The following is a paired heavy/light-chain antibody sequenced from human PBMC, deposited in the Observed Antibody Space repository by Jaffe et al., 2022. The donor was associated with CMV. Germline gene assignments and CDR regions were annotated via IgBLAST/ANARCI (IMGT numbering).Light chain of an antibody. V-gene: IGKV1-39*01. CDR2: AAS. CDR1: QSIGSF. J-gene: IGKJ4*01. CDR3: QQSYSTLLT. Sequence: DIQMTQSPSSLSASVGERVTITCRASQSIGSFLNWYQLKPGKAPKLLIYAASSLQNEVPLRFSGTGSGTDFTLTISSLQPEDFATYYCQQSYSTLLTFGGGTKVEIK.
Heavy chain of an antibody. CDR3: AKDFDGSGRILDS. J-gene: IGHJ4*02. CDR2: IHFSGNT. Sequence: QVQLQESGPGLVKPSETLSLTCTVSGGSISGAYWNWIRQPPGKGLEWIGLIHFSGNTKYYNPSLKSRVTISVDTSKKHLSLQLNSVTAADTAVYYCAKDFDGSGRILDSWGLGTLVTVSS. V-gene: IGHV4-59*01. CDR1: GGSISGAY. D-gene: IGHD3-10*01.